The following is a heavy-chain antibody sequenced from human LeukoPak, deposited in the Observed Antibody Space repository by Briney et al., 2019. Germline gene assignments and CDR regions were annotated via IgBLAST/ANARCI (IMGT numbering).Heavy chain of an antibody. V-gene: IGHV4-61*02. CDR3: ARGGGGNFLTHDY. CDR1: GGSISSGSYY. D-gene: IGHD4-23*01. Sequence: SQTLSLTCTVSGGSISSGSYYWSWIRQPAGKGLEWIGRIYTSGSTNYNPSLKSRVTISVDTSKNQFSLKLSSVTAADTAVYYCARGGGGNFLTHDYWGQGTLVTVSS. J-gene: IGHJ4*02. CDR2: IYTSGST.